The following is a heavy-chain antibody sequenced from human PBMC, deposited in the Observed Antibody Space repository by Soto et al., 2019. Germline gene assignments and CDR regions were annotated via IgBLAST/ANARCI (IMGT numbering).Heavy chain of an antibody. D-gene: IGHD3-3*01. J-gene: IGHJ6*02. V-gene: IGHV3-7*01. CDR2: IKQDGSEK. CDR1: GFTFSSYW. CDR3: ARDGLRFLEWLPAGGDIFTGRGGMDV. Sequence: PGGSLRLSCAASGFTFSSYWMSWVRQAPGKGLEWVANIKQDGSEKYYVESVKGRFTISRDNAKNSLYLKMNSLRAEETAVYYCARDGLRFLEWLPAGGDIFTGRGGMDVWGQGTTVTVSS.